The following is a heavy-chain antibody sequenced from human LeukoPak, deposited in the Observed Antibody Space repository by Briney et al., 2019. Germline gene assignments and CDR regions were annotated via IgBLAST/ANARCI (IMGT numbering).Heavy chain of an antibody. CDR2: IYHSGST. V-gene: IGHV4-38-2*02. CDR3: ARILHIGGPPNWFDP. J-gene: IGHJ5*02. CDR1: GYSISSGYY. Sequence: SETLSLTCTVSGYSISSGYYWGWIRQPPGKGLEWIGSIYHSGSTYYNPSLKSRVTISVDTSKNQFSLKLSSVTAADTAVYYCARILHIGGPPNWFDPWGQGTLVTVPS.